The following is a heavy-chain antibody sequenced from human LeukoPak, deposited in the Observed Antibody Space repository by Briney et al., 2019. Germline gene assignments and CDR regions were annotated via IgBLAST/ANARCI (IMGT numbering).Heavy chain of an antibody. CDR2: IFNDGSVT. CDR3: ARSDYFDY. J-gene: IGHJ4*02. Sequence: HLGGSLRLSCAASGFTFSSYWMHWVRQAPGKGLVWVARIFNDGSVTSYADSVKGRFTISRDNAKNTLYLQMNGLRAEDTAVYYCARSDYFDYWGQGSLVTVSS. CDR1: GFTFSSYW. V-gene: IGHV3-74*01.